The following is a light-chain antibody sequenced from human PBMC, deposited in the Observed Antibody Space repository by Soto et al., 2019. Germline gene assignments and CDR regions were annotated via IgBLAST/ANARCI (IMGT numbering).Light chain of an antibody. CDR3: HQYGTSPRT. CDR2: GAS. CDR1: QSITSSN. V-gene: IGKV3-20*01. J-gene: IGKJ1*01. Sequence: EIVLTQSPGTLSLSPGERATLSCRASQSITSSNLAWYQQKPGQAPRLLIYGASSGATGIPDRFSGSGSGTDFTLTISRLEPEDFAVYYCHQYGTSPRTFGQGTKVDIK.